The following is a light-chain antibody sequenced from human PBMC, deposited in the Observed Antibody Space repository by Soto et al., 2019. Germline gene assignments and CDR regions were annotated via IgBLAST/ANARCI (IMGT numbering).Light chain of an antibody. V-gene: IGKV3-20*01. J-gene: IGKJ2*01. CDR3: QQYERPPFD. CDR1: PRVSNSY. Sequence: EIVLTQSPGTLSLSPGDRATLSCRASPRVSNSYLAWSQQKPGQAPRLLIYDASTSAAGVPDSVTGGGSGTDFTLTISALEPEDGPLYFFQQYERPPFDFGQGTRLEI. CDR2: DAS.